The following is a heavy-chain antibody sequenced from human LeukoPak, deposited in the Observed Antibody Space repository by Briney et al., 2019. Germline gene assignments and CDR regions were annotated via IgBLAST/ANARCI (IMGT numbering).Heavy chain of an antibody. D-gene: IGHD3-10*01. V-gene: IGHV3-7*01. CDR1: GFTFSTYY. CDR3: ARGQYYYGSGSYYDY. CDR2: VNLDGTEN. J-gene: IGHJ4*02. Sequence: GGSLRLSCAASGFTFSTYYMSWVRQAPGKGPEWVATVNLDGTENYYVDSVKGRFTISRDNAKNSLYLQMNSLRAEDTAVYYCARGQYYYGSGSYYDYWGQGTLVTVSS.